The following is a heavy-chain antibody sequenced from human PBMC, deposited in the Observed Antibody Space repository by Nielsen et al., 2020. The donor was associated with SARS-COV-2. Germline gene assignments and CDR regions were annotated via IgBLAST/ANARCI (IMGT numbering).Heavy chain of an antibody. J-gene: IGHJ6*02. Sequence: GALKISCAASGFTVSSNYMSWVRQAPGKGLEWVSVIYSFGTTYYADSVKGRFTISRHISKNMLYLQMSSLRAEDTAVYYCAVATIVAYPYYGMDVWGQGTTVTVSS. V-gene: IGHV3-53*04. CDR2: IYSFGTT. CDR3: AVATIVAYPYYGMDV. CDR1: GFTVSSNY. D-gene: IGHD5-24*01.